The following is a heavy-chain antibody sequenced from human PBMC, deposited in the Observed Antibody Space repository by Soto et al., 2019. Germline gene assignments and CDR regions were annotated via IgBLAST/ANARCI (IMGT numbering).Heavy chain of an antibody. J-gene: IGHJ4*02. Sequence: QVQLVESGGGVVQPGRSLRLSCAASGFTFSSYGMHWVRQAPGKGLEWVAVISYGGSKKYYADSVKGRFTISRDNSKNTLYLQMNSLRAEDTAVYYCAKDNLPVDTAMVTLPDYWGQGTLVTVSS. V-gene: IGHV3-30*18. CDR3: AKDNLPVDTAMVTLPDY. D-gene: IGHD5-18*01. CDR1: GFTFSSYG. CDR2: ISYGGSKK.